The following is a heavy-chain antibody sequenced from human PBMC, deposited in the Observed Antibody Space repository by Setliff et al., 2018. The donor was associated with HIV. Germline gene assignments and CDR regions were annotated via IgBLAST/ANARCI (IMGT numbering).Heavy chain of an antibody. CDR1: GYAFTGYY. CDR3: ARDRGRYGDYRDFDY. V-gene: IGHV1-2*02. J-gene: IGHJ4*02. Sequence: ASVKVSCKASGYAFTGYYLHWVRQAPGQRLEWMGWSNPSDGGEKYAHNFEGRVTMTRDTSSSTFYMEVTRLTSDDTAVYYCARDRGRYGDYRDFDYWGQGALVTVSS. CDR2: SNPSDGGE. D-gene: IGHD4-17*01.